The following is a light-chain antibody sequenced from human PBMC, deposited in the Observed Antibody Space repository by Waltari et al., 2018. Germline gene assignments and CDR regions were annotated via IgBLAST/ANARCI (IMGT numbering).Light chain of an antibody. CDR2: EVS. J-gene: IGLJ3*02. CDR3: CSYARSKVGL. V-gene: IGLV2-23*02. Sequence: QSALTQPASISGSPGQSITIPCAGPISDVGSFNLGSWSQHHPGKAPKLMIFEVSQRPSGISDRFSGSKSGNTASLTISGLQAEDEANYYCCSYARSKVGLCGGGTKLTVL. CDR1: ISDVGSFNL.